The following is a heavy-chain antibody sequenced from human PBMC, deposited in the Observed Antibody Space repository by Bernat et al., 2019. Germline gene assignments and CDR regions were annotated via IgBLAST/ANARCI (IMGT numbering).Heavy chain of an antibody. V-gene: IGHV4-30-2*01. D-gene: IGHD3-3*01. Sequence: QLQLQESGSGLVKPSQTLSLTCAVSGGSISSGGYSWSWIRQPPGKGLEWIGYIYHSGSTYYNPSLKSRVTISVDRSKNQFSLKLSSVTAADTAVYYCARESITIFGVVIYDAFDIWGQGTMVTVSS. CDR1: GGSISSGGYS. CDR3: ARESITIFGVVIYDAFDI. CDR2: IYHSGST. J-gene: IGHJ3*02.